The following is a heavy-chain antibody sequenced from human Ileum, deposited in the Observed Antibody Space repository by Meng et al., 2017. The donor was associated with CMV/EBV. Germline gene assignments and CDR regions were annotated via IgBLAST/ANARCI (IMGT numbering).Heavy chain of an antibody. D-gene: IGHD2-8*01. V-gene: IGHV3-30*04. Sequence: AMHWVRQAPGKGLGWVTIIAYEGSNKYYAGSVKGRFTISRDNSKNALCLQMNSLRAEDTAVYYCARDQGLMVYASTRGYTGFFDYWGQGTLVTVSS. CDR3: ARDQGLMVYASTRGYTGFFDY. CDR2: IAYEGSNK. CDR1: A. J-gene: IGHJ4*02.